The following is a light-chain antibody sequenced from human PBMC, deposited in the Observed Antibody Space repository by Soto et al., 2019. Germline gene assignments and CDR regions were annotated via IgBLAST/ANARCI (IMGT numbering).Light chain of an antibody. Sequence: EIVLTQSPGTLSVSPGERATLSCRASQSVSNNYLAWYRQKAGPAPKLLIYAASSRATGIPDRFSGSGSGTDFTLSISRLEPEDFAVYYCQQYGTSPLTFGGGTKVEIK. CDR1: QSVSNNY. CDR2: AAS. CDR3: QQYGTSPLT. J-gene: IGKJ4*01. V-gene: IGKV3-20*01.